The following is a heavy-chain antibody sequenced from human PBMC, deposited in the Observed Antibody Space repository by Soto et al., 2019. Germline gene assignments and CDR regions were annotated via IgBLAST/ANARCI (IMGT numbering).Heavy chain of an antibody. J-gene: IGHJ3*02. V-gene: IGHV1-3*01. Sequence: ASVKVSCKASGHTFTNYVIHRVRQAPGQRLEWMGRINGGNGHSRCIQTFQGRVTITSDTAASTGYMDLSSLRCEDSVMFYCARGRGDIAAALDAFDIWGQGTMVTVSS. CDR3: ARGRGDIAAALDAFDI. CDR1: GHTFTNYV. CDR2: INGGNGHS. D-gene: IGHD6-13*01.